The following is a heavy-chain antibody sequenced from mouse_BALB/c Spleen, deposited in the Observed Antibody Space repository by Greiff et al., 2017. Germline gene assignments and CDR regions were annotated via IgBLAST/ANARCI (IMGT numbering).Heavy chain of an antibody. Sequence: DVKLQESGPGLVKPSQSLSLTCTVTGYSITSDYAWNWIRQFPGNKLEWMGYISYSGSTSYNPSLKSRISITRDTSKNQFFLQLNSVTTEDTATYYCARRYGNYGFAYWGQGTLVTVSA. CDR3: ARRYGNYGFAY. D-gene: IGHD2-1*01. J-gene: IGHJ3*01. V-gene: IGHV3-2*02. CDR2: ISYSGST. CDR1: GYSITSDYA.